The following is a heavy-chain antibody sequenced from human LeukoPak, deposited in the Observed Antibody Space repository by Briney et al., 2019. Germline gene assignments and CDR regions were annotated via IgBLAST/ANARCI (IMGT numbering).Heavy chain of an antibody. V-gene: IGHV3-23*01. CDR1: GFTFSSFA. CDR3: ARGWISDSFDY. J-gene: IGHJ4*02. D-gene: IGHD5-12*01. Sequence: GGSLRLSCAASGFTFSSFAMIWLRQAPAKGLESVSLMSVPGGSTYYADSVKGRFTISGDNSKNTLYLQMNSLRAEDTAVYYCARGWISDSFDYWGQGTLVNVSS. CDR2: MSVPGGST.